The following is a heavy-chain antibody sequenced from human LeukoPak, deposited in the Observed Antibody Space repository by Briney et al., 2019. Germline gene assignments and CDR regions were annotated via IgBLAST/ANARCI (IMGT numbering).Heavy chain of an antibody. CDR3: AKGSNFWGVYFDY. D-gene: IGHD3-16*01. Sequence: GSLRLSCAASGFTFSSYAMSWVRQAPGRGLEWVSAISGSGGSTYYADSVKGRFTISRDNSKNTLYLQMNSLRAEDTAVYYCAKGSNFWGVYFDYWGQGTLVTVSS. CDR1: GFTFSSYA. J-gene: IGHJ4*02. CDR2: ISGSGGST. V-gene: IGHV3-23*01.